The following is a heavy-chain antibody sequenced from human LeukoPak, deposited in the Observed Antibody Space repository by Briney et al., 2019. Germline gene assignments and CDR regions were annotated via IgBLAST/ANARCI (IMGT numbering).Heavy chain of an antibody. CDR3: SRGRQRAGYAFDI. CDR2: LHTAGDA. V-gene: IGHV3-13*01. J-gene: IGHJ3*02. CDR1: GFTFSDYD. Sequence: GGSLRLSCAASGFTFSDYDMHWVRQVTGKGLEWVSSLHTAGDAHYSVSVRGRFIISRERSKTSFYLQMNSLRAEDSAMYYCSRGRQRAGYAFDIWGQGTMVTVSS.